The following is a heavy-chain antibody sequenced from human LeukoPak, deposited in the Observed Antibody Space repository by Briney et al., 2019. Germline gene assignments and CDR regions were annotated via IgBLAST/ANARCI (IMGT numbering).Heavy chain of an antibody. CDR1: GGYISGYY. J-gene: IGHJ3*02. V-gene: IGHV4-4*07. Sequence: SETLSLTCTASGGYISGYYWSWIRQPAGKGLEWVGRIYTSGSTHYNPSLKSRVTMSVDTSKNQFSLNLSSVTAADTAVYYCARLMTGTTTAFDIWGQGTMVTVSS. D-gene: IGHD1-7*01. CDR3: ARLMTGTTTAFDI. CDR2: IYTSGST.